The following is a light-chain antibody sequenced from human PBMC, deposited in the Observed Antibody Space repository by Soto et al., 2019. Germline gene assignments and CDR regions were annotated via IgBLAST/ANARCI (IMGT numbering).Light chain of an antibody. J-gene: IGLJ1*01. Sequence: QSVLTQPASVSGSPGQSITISCTGSSSDVGGHNHVSWYQQHPGKAPKLIIYEVGNRPSGVSNRFSGSKSGNTASLTISGLQAEDEADYYCNSYTSSSTHVFGTGTKLTVL. V-gene: IGLV2-14*01. CDR3: NSYTSSSTHV. CDR2: EVG. CDR1: SSDVGGHNH.